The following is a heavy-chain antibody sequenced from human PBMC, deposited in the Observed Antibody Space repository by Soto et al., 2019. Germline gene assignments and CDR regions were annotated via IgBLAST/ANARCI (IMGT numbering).Heavy chain of an antibody. V-gene: IGHV3-21*01. CDR1: GFAFNNYG. Sequence: GVSLRLSCTVSGFAFNNYGISGVRQAPGKGLEWVSSISKSDYTYYSDSVKGRFTISRGKAKNSVYLQMNPLRVEDTAVYYCAREDSIIIPAVSDFWGQGTMVTVSS. J-gene: IGHJ4*02. CDR2: ISKSDYT. CDR3: AREDSIIIPAVSDF. D-gene: IGHD3-22*01.